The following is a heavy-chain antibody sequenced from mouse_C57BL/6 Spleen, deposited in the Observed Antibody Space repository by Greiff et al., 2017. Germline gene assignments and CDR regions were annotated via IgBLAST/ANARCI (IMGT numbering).Heavy chain of an antibody. CDR1: GYTFTGYW. J-gene: IGHJ1*03. D-gene: IGHD2-5*01. CDR3: ARGPNSNYWYFDV. Sequence: VQLKQSGAELVKPGASVKLSCKASGYTFTGYWMHWVKQRPGQGLEWIGMIHPNSGSTNYNEKFKSKATLTVDKSSSTASMQLSSLTSEDSAVYYCARGPNSNYWYFDVWGTGTTVTVSS. V-gene: IGHV1-64*01. CDR2: IHPNSGST.